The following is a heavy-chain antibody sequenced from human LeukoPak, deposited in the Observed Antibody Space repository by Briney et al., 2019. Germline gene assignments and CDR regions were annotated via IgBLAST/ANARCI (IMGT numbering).Heavy chain of an antibody. CDR1: GFTFSSYA. J-gene: IGHJ6*02. CDR3: GSGSYAGMDV. CDR2: ISYDGSDK. Sequence: PGGSLRLSCAASGFTFSSYAMHWVRQAPGKGLEWVAVISYDGSDKYYADSVKGRFTISRDNSKSTLHLQMNSLRAEDTAVYYGGSGSYAGMDVWGQGTTETVSS. D-gene: IGHD3-10*01. V-gene: IGHV3-30*04.